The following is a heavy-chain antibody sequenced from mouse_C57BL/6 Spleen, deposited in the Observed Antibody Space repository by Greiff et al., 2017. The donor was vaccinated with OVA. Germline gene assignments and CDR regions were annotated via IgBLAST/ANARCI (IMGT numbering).Heavy chain of an antibody. Sequence: QVQLQQPGAELVKPGASVKLSCKASGYTFTSYWMQWVKQRPGQGLEWIGEIDPSDSYTNYNQKFKGKATLTVDTSSSTAYMQLSSLTSEDSAVYYCARRDEGDYDGPFAYWGQGTLVTVSA. CDR3: ARRDEGDYDGPFAY. CDR2: IDPSDSYT. D-gene: IGHD2-4*01. CDR1: GYTFTSYW. J-gene: IGHJ3*01. V-gene: IGHV1-50*01.